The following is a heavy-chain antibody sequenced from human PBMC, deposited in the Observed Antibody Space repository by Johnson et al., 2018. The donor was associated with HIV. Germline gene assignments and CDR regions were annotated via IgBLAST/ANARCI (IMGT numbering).Heavy chain of an antibody. J-gene: IGHJ3*01. CDR1: GFSFSNAW. D-gene: IGHD1-1*01. V-gene: IGHV3-15*01. Sequence: QLVESGGGLVKAGGSLRLSCAASGFSFSNAWMSWVRQAPGKGLEWVGRIKSKTDGETTDYAAPVKGRFTTSRDDSKNTLYLQMNSLKTEDTAMYYCTTDPWWNGYHAFDVWGQGTIVTVSS. CDR3: TTDPWWNGYHAFDV. CDR2: IKSKTDGETT.